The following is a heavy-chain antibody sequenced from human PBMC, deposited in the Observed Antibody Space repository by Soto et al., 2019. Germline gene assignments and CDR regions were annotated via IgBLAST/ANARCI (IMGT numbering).Heavy chain of an antibody. J-gene: IGHJ6*02. D-gene: IGHD6-13*01. V-gene: IGHV1-2*02. CDR1: GYTFTGYY. CDR3: AKDFVPLGGYSSSWNDYYYGPDV. Sequence: GASVKVSCKASGYTFTGYYMHWVLQAPGQGLEWMGWINPNSGGTNYAQKFQGRVTMTRDTSISTAYMELSRLRSDDTAVYYCAKDFVPLGGYSSSWNDYYYGPDVWGQGTTVTVSS. CDR2: INPNSGGT.